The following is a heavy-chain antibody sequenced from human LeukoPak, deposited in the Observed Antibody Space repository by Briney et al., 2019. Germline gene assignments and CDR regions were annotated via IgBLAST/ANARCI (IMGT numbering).Heavy chain of an antibody. D-gene: IGHD6-19*01. CDR2: IYYSGST. J-gene: IGHJ2*01. V-gene: IGHV4-39*01. CDR3: ARQEFGSSWSPPEYFDL. CDR1: GGFISSSSYY. Sequence: SETLSLTCTVSGGFISSSSYYWGWIRQPPGKGLEWIGSIYYSGSTYYNPSLKSRVTILVDTSKNQFSLNLTSVTAADTAVYYCARQEFGSSWSPPEYFDLWGRGTLVTVSS.